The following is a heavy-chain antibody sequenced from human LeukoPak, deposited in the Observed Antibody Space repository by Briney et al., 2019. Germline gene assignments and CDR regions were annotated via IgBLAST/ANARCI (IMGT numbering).Heavy chain of an antibody. CDR2: IHSDGSET. CDR1: GFTISSYW. Sequence: GGSLRLSCVVSGFTISSYWMHWVRQAPGKGLVWVSRIHSDGSETHYADSVEGRFTVSRDNAKNTLYLQMHSLRVEDTAVYYCAIDPKEDSSSPGAFDIWGQGTMVTVSS. V-gene: IGHV3-74*01. J-gene: IGHJ3*02. D-gene: IGHD3-22*01. CDR3: AIDPKEDSSSPGAFDI.